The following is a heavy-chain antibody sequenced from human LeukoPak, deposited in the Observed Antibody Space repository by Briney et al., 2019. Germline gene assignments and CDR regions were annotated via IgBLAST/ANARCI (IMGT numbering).Heavy chain of an antibody. CDR3: ATSPRYKQQLGYFDY. J-gene: IGHJ4*02. CDR1: GLTFSSYA. D-gene: IGHD6-13*01. V-gene: IGHV3-30-3*01. Sequence: PGGSLRLSCAASGLTFSSYAMHWVRQAPGKGLEWVAVISFDETNKYYADSVKGRFTISRDNPKNTLYLQMNSLRPEDTAVHYCATSPRYKQQLGYFDYWGQGTLVTVSS. CDR2: ISFDETNK.